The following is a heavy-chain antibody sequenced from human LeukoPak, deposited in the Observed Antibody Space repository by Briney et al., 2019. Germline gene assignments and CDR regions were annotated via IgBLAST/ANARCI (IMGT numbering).Heavy chain of an antibody. CDR1: GYTFTSYG. CDR3: AREVAAAHTGYYYYMDV. CDR2: ISAYNGNT. Sequence: ASVKVSCKASGYTFTSYGISWVRQAPGQGLEWMGWISAYNGNTNYAQKLQGRVTMTTDTSTSTAYMELRSLRSDDTAVYYCAREVAAAHTGYYYYMDVWGKGTTVTVSS. J-gene: IGHJ6*03. D-gene: IGHD6-13*01. V-gene: IGHV1-18*01.